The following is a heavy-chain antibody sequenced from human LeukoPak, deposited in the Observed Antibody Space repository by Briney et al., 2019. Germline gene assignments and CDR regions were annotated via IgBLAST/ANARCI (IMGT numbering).Heavy chain of an antibody. V-gene: IGHV1-18*01. CDR2: INAYNGNT. CDR3: AREHRWLQSLYYFDY. Sequence: GASVKVSCKASGYSFTSYGISWVRQAPGQGLEWMGWINAYNGNTNYAQKLQGRVTMTTDTSTSTACMELKSLRSDDTAVYYCAREHRWLQSLYYFDYWGQGTLVTVSS. CDR1: GYSFTSYG. D-gene: IGHD5-24*01. J-gene: IGHJ4*02.